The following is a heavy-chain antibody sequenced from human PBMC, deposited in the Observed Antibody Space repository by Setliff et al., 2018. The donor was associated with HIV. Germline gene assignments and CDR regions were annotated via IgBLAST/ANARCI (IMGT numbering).Heavy chain of an antibody. CDR1: GESLSPYY. CDR2: INHSGSN. Sequence: SETLSLTCAVYGESLSPYYWSWIRQPPGKGLEWIGEINHSGSNNYNPSLKSRVTLSVDTSKNQFSLKLTSVTAADTAVYYCARVGGTYSYDTDGFFSFYFEIWGRGTLVTVSS. D-gene: IGHD3-22*01. CDR3: ARVGGTYSYDTDGFFSFYFEI. J-gene: IGHJ4*02. V-gene: IGHV4-34*01.